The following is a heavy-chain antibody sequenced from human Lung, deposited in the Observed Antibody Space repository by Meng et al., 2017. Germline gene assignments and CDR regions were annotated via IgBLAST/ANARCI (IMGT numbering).Heavy chain of an antibody. D-gene: IGHD1-26*01. CDR2: IFHSGST. J-gene: IGHJ4*02. CDR3: ARFDISSSGRGDY. CDR1: GGSITSSTW. V-gene: IGHV4-4*02. Sequence: QGRLQECGPGLVKPSGTLSLTCAVSGGSITSSTWWSWVRQTPGKGLEWFGEIFHSGSTNYNPPLESRVTISVDKSKNQFSLKVYSVTAADTATYYCARFDISSSGRGDYWGQGILVTVSS.